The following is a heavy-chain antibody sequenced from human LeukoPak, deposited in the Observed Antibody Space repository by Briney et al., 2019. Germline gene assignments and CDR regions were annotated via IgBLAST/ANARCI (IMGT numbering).Heavy chain of an antibody. CDR2: IYYSGST. CDR3: ARGQRIAARPTGPFDY. D-gene: IGHD6-6*01. Sequence: SETLSLTCTVSGGSISRYYWSWIRQPPGTGLEWIGYIYYSGSTNYNPSLKSRVTISVDTSKNQFSLKLSSVTADDTAVYYCARGQRIAARPTGPFDYWGQGTLVTVSS. CDR1: GGSISRYY. J-gene: IGHJ4*02. V-gene: IGHV4-59*01.